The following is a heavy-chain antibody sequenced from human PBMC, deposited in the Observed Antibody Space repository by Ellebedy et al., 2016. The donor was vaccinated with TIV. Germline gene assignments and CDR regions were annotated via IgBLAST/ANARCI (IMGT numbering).Heavy chain of an antibody. V-gene: IGHV1-69*06. CDR2: IIPIFGTA. CDR1: GGTFSSYA. J-gene: IGHJ4*02. Sequence: SVKVSCXASGGTFSSYAISWARQAPGQGLEWMGGIIPIFGTANYAQKFQGRVTITADKSTSTAYMELSSLRSEDTAVYYCAREWSNYAYDYWGQGTLVTVSS. D-gene: IGHD4-11*01. CDR3: AREWSNYAYDY.